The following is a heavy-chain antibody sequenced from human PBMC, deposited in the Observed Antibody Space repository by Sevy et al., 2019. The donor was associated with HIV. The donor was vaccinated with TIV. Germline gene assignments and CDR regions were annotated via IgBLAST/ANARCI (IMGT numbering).Heavy chain of an antibody. V-gene: IGHV1-24*01. CDR1: GYTLTQLS. CDR3: AITKDYYDSSGYPFDY. CDR2: FDPEDGET. D-gene: IGHD3-22*01. J-gene: IGHJ4*02. Sequence: ASVNVSCKVSGYTLTQLSIHWVRQAPGKGLEWMGSFDPEDGETIYAQKFQGRVTMTEDTSTDTAYMELSSLKSEDTAVFYCAITKDYYDSSGYPFDYWGQGTLVTVSS.